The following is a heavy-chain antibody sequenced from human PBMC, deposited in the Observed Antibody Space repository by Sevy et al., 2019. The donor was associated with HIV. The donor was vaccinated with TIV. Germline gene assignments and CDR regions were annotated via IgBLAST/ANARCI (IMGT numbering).Heavy chain of an antibody. J-gene: IGHJ4*02. Sequence: GGSLRLSCAASGFTFSSYSMNWVRQAPGKGLEWVSYISSSSSTIYYADSVKGRFTISRDNVKNSLYLQMNSLRDEDTAVYYCARDKRSVVGATTYYFDYWGQGTLVTVSS. D-gene: IGHD1-26*01. V-gene: IGHV3-48*02. CDR2: ISSSSSTI. CDR3: ARDKRSVVGATTYYFDY. CDR1: GFTFSSYS.